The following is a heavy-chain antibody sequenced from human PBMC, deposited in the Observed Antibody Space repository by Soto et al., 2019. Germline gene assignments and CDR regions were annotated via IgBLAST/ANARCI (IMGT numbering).Heavy chain of an antibody. J-gene: IGHJ6*02. CDR2: ISAYNGNT. CDR3: ARDQHGAVAGGYYYGMDV. D-gene: IGHD6-19*01. Sequence: GASVKVSCKASGYTFTSYGISWVRQAPGQGLEWMGWISAYNGNTNYAQKLQGRVTMTTDTSTSTAYMELRSLRSDDTGVYYCARDQHGAVAGGYYYGMDVWGQGTTVTVSS. CDR1: GYTFTSYG. V-gene: IGHV1-18*04.